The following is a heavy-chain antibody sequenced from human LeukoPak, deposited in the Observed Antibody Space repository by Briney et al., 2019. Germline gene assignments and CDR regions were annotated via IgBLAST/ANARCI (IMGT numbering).Heavy chain of an antibody. J-gene: IGHJ4*02. CDR1: GGSISSSNW. CDR2: IYHSGST. D-gene: IGHD3-9*01. CDR3: ARVNGGILTGYSIFDY. V-gene: IGHV4-4*02. Sequence: PSETLSLTCAVSGGSISSSNWWSWVRQPPGKGLEWIGEIYHSGSTNYNPSLKSRVTKSVDKSKNQFSLKLSSVTAADTAVYYCARVNGGILTGYSIFDYWGQGTLVTVSS.